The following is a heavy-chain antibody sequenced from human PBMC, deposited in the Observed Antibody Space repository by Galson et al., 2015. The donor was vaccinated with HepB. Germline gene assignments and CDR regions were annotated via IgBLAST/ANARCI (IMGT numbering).Heavy chain of an antibody. V-gene: IGHV3-23*01. CDR1: GFTFSSYA. CDR3: AKRGIYCSGGSCYSDY. CDR2: ISGSGGST. D-gene: IGHD2-15*01. J-gene: IGHJ4*03. Sequence: SLRLSCADSGFTFSSYAMSWVRQAPGKGLEWVSAISGSGGSTYYADSVKGRFTISRDNSKNTLYLQMNSLRAEDTAVYYCAKRGIYCSGGSCYSDYWGQGTTVTV.